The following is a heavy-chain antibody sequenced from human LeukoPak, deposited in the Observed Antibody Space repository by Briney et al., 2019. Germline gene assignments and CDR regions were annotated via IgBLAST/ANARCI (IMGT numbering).Heavy chain of an antibody. J-gene: IGHJ3*01. V-gene: IGHV4-59*01. D-gene: IGHD3-22*01. Sequence: SETLSLTCTVSGGSISSYYWSWIRQPPGKGLEWVGYIYYSGSTNYNPSLKSRVTISVDTSKNQFSLKLSSVTAADTAVYYCARWPYYDNVWGQGTMVTVSS. CDR3: ARWPYYDNV. CDR2: IYYSGST. CDR1: GGSISSYY.